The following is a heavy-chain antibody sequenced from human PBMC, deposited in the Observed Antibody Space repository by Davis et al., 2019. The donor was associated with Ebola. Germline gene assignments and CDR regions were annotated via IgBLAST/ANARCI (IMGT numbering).Heavy chain of an antibody. Sequence: GGSLRLSCAASGFTFSSYAMSWVRQAPGKGLEWVSAISGSGGSTDYAAPVKGRFTISRDDSKNTLYLQMNRLKTECSAVYYCTADVVPAATRGVYYYYYYMDVWGKGTTVTVSS. CDR3: TADVVPAATRGVYYYYYYMDV. J-gene: IGHJ6*03. D-gene: IGHD2-2*01. CDR1: GFTFSSYA. V-gene: IGHV3-23*01. CDR2: ISGSGGST.